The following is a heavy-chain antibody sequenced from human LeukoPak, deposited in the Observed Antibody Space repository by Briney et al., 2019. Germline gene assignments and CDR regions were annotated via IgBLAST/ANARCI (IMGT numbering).Heavy chain of an antibody. V-gene: IGHV1-69*04. D-gene: IGHD3-22*01. CDR3: AGKSMIVVGRLDY. J-gene: IGHJ4*02. CDR1: GGTFSSYA. CDR2: IIPILGIA. Sequence: ASVKVSCKASGGTFSSYAISWVRQAPGQGLEWMGRIIPILGIANYAQKFQGRVTITADKSTSTAYMELSSLRSEDTAVYYCAGKSMIVVGRLDYWGQGTLVTVSS.